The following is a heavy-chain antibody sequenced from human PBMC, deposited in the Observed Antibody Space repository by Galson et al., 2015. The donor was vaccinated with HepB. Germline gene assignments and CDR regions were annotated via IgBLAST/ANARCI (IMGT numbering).Heavy chain of an antibody. D-gene: IGHD1-7*01. CDR2: IKQDGSEK. Sequence: SLRLSCAASGFIFSNYWMTWVRQTPGKGLEWVANIKQDGSEKYFLDSVKGRFTISRDNAKNSLYLQMNSLRVEDTAIYYCGRSWNYDAHDYWGQGTLVTVSS. CDR1: GFIFSNYW. CDR3: GRSWNYDAHDY. V-gene: IGHV3-7*03. J-gene: IGHJ4*02.